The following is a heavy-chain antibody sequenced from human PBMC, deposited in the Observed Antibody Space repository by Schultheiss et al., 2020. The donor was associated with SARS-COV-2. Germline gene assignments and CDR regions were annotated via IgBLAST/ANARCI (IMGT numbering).Heavy chain of an antibody. Sequence: SETLSLTCTVSGGSISSSSYYWGWIRQPPGKGLEWIGRIYTSGSTNYNPSLKSRVTISVDTSKNQFSLKLSSVTAADTAVYYCAREESGYYRVPWFDPWGQGTLVTVSS. CDR2: IYTSGST. D-gene: IGHD3-3*01. CDR1: GGSISSSSYY. CDR3: AREESGYYRVPWFDP. J-gene: IGHJ5*02. V-gene: IGHV4-39*07.